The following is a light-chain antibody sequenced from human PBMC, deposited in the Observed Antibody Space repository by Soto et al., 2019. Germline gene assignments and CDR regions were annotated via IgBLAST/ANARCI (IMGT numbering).Light chain of an antibody. CDR2: GAS. V-gene: IGKV3-20*01. CDR3: QQYGSSPRT. Sequence: EIVLTQSPGTLSLSPRERATLSCRASQSVSSSYLAWYQQKPGQAPRVLIYGASSRATGIPDRFSGSGSGTDFTLTISRLEPEDFAVYYCQQYGSSPRTFGQGTKVEIK. J-gene: IGKJ1*01. CDR1: QSVSSSY.